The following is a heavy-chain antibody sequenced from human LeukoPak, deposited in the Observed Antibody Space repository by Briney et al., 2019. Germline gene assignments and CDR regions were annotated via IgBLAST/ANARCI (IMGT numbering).Heavy chain of an antibody. V-gene: IGHV4-61*02. D-gene: IGHD3-3*01. CDR1: GGSISSGSYY. CDR2: IYTSGST. Sequence: SETLSLTCTVSGGSISSGSYYWSWIRQPAGKGLEWIGRIYTSGSTNYNPSLKSRVTISVDTSKNQFSLKLSSVTAADTAVYCCARDLSPLLFGVVISQGGFDPWGQGTLVTVSS. CDR3: ARDLSPLLFGVVISQGGFDP. J-gene: IGHJ5*02.